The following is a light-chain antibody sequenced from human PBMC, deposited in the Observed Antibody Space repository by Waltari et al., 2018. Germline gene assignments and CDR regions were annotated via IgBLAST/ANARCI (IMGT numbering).Light chain of an antibody. CDR1: QSSSTN. Sequence: ERVMTQSPDILSVSPGETVTLSCRASQSSSTNVAWYQHKPGHPPRLLIYNGGTRDTGIPATFSGSGSGTEFTLTISNMQPEDFAVYFCQQYDDWPATFGQGTKVEI. CDR3: QQYDDWPAT. V-gene: IGKV3-15*01. CDR2: NGG. J-gene: IGKJ1*01.